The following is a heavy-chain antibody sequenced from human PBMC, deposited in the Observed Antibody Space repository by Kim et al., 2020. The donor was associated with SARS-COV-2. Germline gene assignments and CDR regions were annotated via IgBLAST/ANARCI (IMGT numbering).Heavy chain of an antibody. V-gene: IGHV1-46*01. J-gene: IGHJ4*01. CDR2: IKPGGGT. CDR3: AREANSFNY. Sequence: ASVKVSCKASGYTFSSHYVHWVRQAPGQGLEWLGMIKPGGGTIYRQQFQGRDTVTRNTSTSTSYMELNSLRSADTASDYCAREANSFNYWGHGILVAVS. CDR1: GYTFSSHY.